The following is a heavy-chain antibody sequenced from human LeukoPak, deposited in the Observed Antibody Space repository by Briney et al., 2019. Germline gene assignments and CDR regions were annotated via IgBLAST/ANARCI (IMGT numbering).Heavy chain of an antibody. CDR3: ARLVWDTTMADGDIDS. CDR2: ISSASTYI. V-gene: IGHV3-21*01. J-gene: IGHJ4*02. D-gene: IGHD5-18*01. CDR1: GFTFSSYS. Sequence: GECLRLSCAASGFTFSSYSMNWVRQAPGKGLEWVSSISSASTYIYYADSVKGRFTISRDNAKNSLYLQMNSLRAEDTAMYYCARLVWDTTMADGDIDSWGQGTLLIVSS.